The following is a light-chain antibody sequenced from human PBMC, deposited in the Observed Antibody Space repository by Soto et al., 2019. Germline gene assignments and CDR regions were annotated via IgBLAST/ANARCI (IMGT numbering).Light chain of an antibody. V-gene: IGKV1-27*01. CDR1: QGIRNY. Sequence: DIQMTQSPSFLSASVGDRVTITCRASQGIRNYLAWYQQKPGKGPKFLIYAASTLQSGVPSRFSGSGSGTDFTLTISSLQPEDVATYYCQKYDSAPWTFGQGTKVE. CDR2: AAS. J-gene: IGKJ1*01. CDR3: QKYDSAPWT.